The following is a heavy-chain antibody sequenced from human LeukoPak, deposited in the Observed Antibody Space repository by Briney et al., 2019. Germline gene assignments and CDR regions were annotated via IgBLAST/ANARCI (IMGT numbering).Heavy chain of an antibody. CDR3: VRDGEYDSSGYYSVGDY. Sequence: ASVKVSCKASGYTFTGYYMHWVRQAPGQGLEWMGWINPNSGGTNYAQKFQGRVTMTRDTSISTAYMELSRLRSDDTAVYYCVRDGEYDSSGYYSVGDYWGQGTLVTVSS. J-gene: IGHJ4*02. V-gene: IGHV1-2*02. CDR1: GYTFTGYY. D-gene: IGHD3-22*01. CDR2: INPNSGGT.